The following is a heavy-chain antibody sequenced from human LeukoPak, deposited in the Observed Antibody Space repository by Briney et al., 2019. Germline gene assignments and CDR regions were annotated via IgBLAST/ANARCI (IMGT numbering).Heavy chain of an antibody. Sequence: SETLSLTCVVYGGSFSGHYWSWIRQPPGKGLEWIGEINHSGSTNHNPSLKSRVTISVDTSKKQLSLRLSSVTAADTAVYYCARGGWTPDAFDIWGRGTMVTVSS. CDR3: ARGGWTPDAFDI. CDR2: INHSGST. J-gene: IGHJ3*02. V-gene: IGHV4-34*01. D-gene: IGHD6-19*01. CDR1: GGSFSGHY.